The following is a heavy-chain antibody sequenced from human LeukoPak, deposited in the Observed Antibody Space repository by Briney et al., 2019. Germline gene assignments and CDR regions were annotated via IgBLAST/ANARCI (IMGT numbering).Heavy chain of an antibody. CDR1: GESFSGYY. J-gene: IGHJ6*03. V-gene: IGHV4-34*01. CDR2: INHSGST. Sequence: SETLSLTCAVYGESFSGYYWSWLRQPPGKGLEWIGEINHSGSTNYNPSLKSRVTISVDTSKNQFSLKLSSVTAADTAVYYCARGYPRVYDILTGYWDYYYYYMDVWGKGTTVTVSS. D-gene: IGHD3-9*01. CDR3: ARGYPRVYDILTGYWDYYYYYMDV.